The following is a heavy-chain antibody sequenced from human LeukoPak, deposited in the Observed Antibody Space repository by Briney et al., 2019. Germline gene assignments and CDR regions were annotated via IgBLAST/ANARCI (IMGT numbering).Heavy chain of an antibody. J-gene: IGHJ4*02. V-gene: IGHV1-8*01. CDR1: GYTFTSYD. CDR3: ATGRGYCSGGSCYLFDY. Sequence: ASVKVSCKASGYTFTSYDINWVRQATGQGLEWMGWMNPNSGNTGYAQKFQGRVTMTRNTSISTAYMELSSLRSEDTAVYYCATGRGYCSGGSCYLFDYWGQGTLVIVSS. CDR2: MNPNSGNT. D-gene: IGHD2-15*01.